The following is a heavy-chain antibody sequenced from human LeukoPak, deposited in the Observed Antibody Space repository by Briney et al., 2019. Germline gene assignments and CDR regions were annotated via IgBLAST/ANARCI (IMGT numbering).Heavy chain of an antibody. CDR3: ARYGRPLLWFANSPRSYAFDI. J-gene: IGHJ3*02. D-gene: IGHD3-10*01. CDR2: INPSGGST. CDR1: GYTFTSYY. V-gene: IGHV1-46*01. Sequence: ASVKVSCKASGYTFTSYYMHWVRQAPGQGLEWMGIINPSGGSTSYAQKFQGRVTMTRDTSTSTVYMELSSLRSEDTAVYYCARYGRPLLWFANSPRSYAFDIWGQGTMVTVSS.